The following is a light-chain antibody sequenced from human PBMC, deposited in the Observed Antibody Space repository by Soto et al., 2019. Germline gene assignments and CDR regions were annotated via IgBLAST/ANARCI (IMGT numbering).Light chain of an antibody. Sequence: DILMTQSPSSLSPSVGDRVTITCQASQDISKYLNWYQQKPGKAPRLLIYHSSNLETGVPSRFSGSGSGTHFTFTISSLQPEDIATYFSQQYDSYPRTFGQGTKLDLK. J-gene: IGKJ2*01. CDR1: QDISKY. V-gene: IGKV1-33*01. CDR2: HSS. CDR3: QQYDSYPRT.